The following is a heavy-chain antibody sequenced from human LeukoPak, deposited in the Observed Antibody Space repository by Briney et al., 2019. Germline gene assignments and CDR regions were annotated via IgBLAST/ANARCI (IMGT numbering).Heavy chain of an antibody. V-gene: IGHV1-18*01. Sequence: ASVKVSCKASGYTFTSYGISWVRQAPGQGLECMGWISAYNGNTNYAQKLQGRVTMTTDTSTSTAYMELRSLRSDDTAVYYCAAPSRYRGGFDYWGQGTLVTVSS. D-gene: IGHD1-26*01. CDR3: AAPSRYRGGFDY. J-gene: IGHJ4*02. CDR1: GYTFTSYG. CDR2: ISAYNGNT.